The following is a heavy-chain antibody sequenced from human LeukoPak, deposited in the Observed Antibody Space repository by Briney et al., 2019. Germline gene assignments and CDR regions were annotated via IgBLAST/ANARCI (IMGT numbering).Heavy chain of an antibody. Sequence: PGGSLRLSCAASGFTFSDVWMSWVRQAPGKGLEWVANINQDGRGIYYVDSVKGRFSISRDNTNNLLYLQMNSLRAEDTAMYFWARDSYRSLDYWGQGTLVTVSS. J-gene: IGHJ4*02. CDR2: INQDGRGI. V-gene: IGHV3-7*01. CDR1: GFTFSDVW. CDR3: ARDSYRSLDY. D-gene: IGHD4-11*01.